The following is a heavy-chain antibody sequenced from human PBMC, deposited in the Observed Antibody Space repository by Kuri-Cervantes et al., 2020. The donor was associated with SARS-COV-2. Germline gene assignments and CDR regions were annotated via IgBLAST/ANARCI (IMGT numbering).Heavy chain of an antibody. J-gene: IGHJ4*02. D-gene: IGHD1-26*01. CDR2: IKQDGSEK. CDR1: GFTFSSYW. V-gene: IGHV3-7*05. Sequence: GESLRLSCAASGFTFSSYWMSWVRQAPGKGLEWVANIKQDGSEKYYVDSVKGRFTISRDNAKNSLYLQMNSLRAEDTAVYYCARSKVGATTSYFDYWGQGTLVTVSS. CDR3: ARSKVGATTSYFDY.